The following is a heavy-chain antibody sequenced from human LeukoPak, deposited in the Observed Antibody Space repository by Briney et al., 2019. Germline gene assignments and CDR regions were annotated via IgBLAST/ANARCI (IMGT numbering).Heavy chain of an antibody. V-gene: IGHV1-2*02. CDR2: INPNSGAT. J-gene: IGHJ4*02. CDR3: ARVKKLRLEFEF. Sequence: ASVKVSCKSSGYTFIDYYIHWVRQAPGQGLEWMGWINPNSGATKYAQKFQGRVSMTRDTSINTAYMDLTNLRSDDTAIFYCARVKKLRLEFEFWGQGTLVTVSS. D-gene: IGHD3-10*01. CDR1: GYTFIDYY.